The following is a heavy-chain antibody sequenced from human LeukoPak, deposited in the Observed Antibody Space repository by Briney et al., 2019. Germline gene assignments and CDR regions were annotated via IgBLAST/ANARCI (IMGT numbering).Heavy chain of an antibody. Sequence: GGSLRLSCAASGFTFSRYEMNWVGQAPGKGLEWVSYISSIGSTIYYADSVKGRFTISRDNAKNSLYLQMNSLRAEDTAVYYCAELGITMIGGVWGKGTTVTISS. V-gene: IGHV3-48*03. J-gene: IGHJ6*04. CDR1: GFTFSRYE. D-gene: IGHD3-10*02. CDR2: ISSIGSTI. CDR3: AELGITMIGGV.